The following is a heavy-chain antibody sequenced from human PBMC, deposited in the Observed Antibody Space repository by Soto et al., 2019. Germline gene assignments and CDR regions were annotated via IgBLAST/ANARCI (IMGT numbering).Heavy chain of an antibody. D-gene: IGHD2-15*01. CDR2: IRSKANNYAT. Sequence: LRLSCAASGFNFSGSVIHWVRQASGKGLEWVGRIRSKANNYATGYAASVKGRFTISRDDSKNTAYLQMNSLKSEDTAVYYCSRLVVWGQGSLVTVSS. V-gene: IGHV3-73*01. J-gene: IGHJ4*02. CDR3: SRLVV. CDR1: GFNFSGSV.